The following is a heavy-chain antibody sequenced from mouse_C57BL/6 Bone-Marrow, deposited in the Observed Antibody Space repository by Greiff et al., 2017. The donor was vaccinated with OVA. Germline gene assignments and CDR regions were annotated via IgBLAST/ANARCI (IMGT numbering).Heavy chain of an antibody. J-gene: IGHJ4*01. CDR1: GYTFTDYY. CDR3: ARRDYYGSSSHYYAMDY. CDR2: IYPGSGNT. V-gene: IGHV1-76*01. Sequence: QVQLQQSGAELVRPGASVKLSCKASGYTFTDYYINWVKQRPGQGLEWIARIYPGSGNTYYNEKFKGKATLTAEKSSSTAYMQLSSLTSEDSAVYFCARRDYYGSSSHYYAMDYWGQGTSVTVSS. D-gene: IGHD1-1*01.